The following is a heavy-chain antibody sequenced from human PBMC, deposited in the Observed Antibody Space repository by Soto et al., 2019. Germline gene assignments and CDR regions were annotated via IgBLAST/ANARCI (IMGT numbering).Heavy chain of an antibody. CDR1: GYSFTSYW. Sequence: PGESLKISCKGSGYSFTSYWISWVRQTPGKGLEWMGRIDPSDSYTNYSPSFQGHVTISADKSISTAYLQWSSLKASDTAMYYCARLDRRGVYYYYYGMDVWGQGTTVTVSS. V-gene: IGHV5-10-1*01. CDR2: IDPSDSYT. D-gene: IGHD3-16*01. J-gene: IGHJ6*02. CDR3: ARLDRRGVYYYYYGMDV.